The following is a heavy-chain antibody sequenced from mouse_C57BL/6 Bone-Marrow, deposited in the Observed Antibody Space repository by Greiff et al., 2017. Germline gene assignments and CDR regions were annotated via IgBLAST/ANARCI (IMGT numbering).Heavy chain of an antibody. CDR3: ARGYDYDGAY. CDR1: GFTFSSYA. Sequence: EVQLVESGGGLVKPGGSLKLSCAASGFTFSSYAMSWVRQTPEKRLEWVATISDGGSYTYYPDNVKGRFTISIDNAKNNLYLQMSHLKSEDTAMYYCARGYDYDGAYWGQGTLVTVSA. CDR2: ISDGGSYT. V-gene: IGHV5-4*01. D-gene: IGHD2-4*01. J-gene: IGHJ3*01.